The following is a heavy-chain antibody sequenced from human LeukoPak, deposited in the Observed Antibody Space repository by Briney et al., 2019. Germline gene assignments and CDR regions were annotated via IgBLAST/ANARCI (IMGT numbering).Heavy chain of an antibody. D-gene: IGHD3-22*01. CDR2: IYPDDSNT. CDR3: ARSRDSSGYYYLI. V-gene: IGHV5-51*01. Sequence: GESLKISCEASGYTFSNYWIGWVRQMPGKGLEWMGIIYPDDSNTIYSPLLQGQVTISADKSISTAYLQWSSLKASDTAMYYCARSRDSSGYYYLIWGQGTLVTVSS. J-gene: IGHJ4*02. CDR1: GYTFSNYW.